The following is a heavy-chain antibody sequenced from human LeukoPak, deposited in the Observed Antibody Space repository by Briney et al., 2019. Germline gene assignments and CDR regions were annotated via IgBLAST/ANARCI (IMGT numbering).Heavy chain of an antibody. J-gene: IGHJ6*02. CDR1: GGTFSSYA. D-gene: IGHD3-22*01. Sequence: SVKVSCKASGGTFSSYAISWVRQAPGQGLEWMGGIIPIFGTANYAQKFQGRVTITADESTSTAYMELNSLRAEDTAVYYCARMIEALMDVWGQGTTVTVSS. V-gene: IGHV1-69*13. CDR2: IIPIFGTA. CDR3: ARMIEALMDV.